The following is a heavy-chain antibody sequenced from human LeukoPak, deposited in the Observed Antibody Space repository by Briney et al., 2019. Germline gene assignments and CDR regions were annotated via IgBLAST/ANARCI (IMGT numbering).Heavy chain of an antibody. CDR2: ISSSGSTI. Sequence: PGGSLRLSCAASGFTFSDYYMSWIRQAPGKGLEWVSYISSSGSTIYYADSVKGRLTISRDNAKNSLYLQMNSLRAEDTAVYYCARNPAAATYWFDPWGQGTLVTVSS. J-gene: IGHJ5*02. D-gene: IGHD2-15*01. V-gene: IGHV3-11*04. CDR1: GFTFSDYY. CDR3: ARNPAAATYWFDP.